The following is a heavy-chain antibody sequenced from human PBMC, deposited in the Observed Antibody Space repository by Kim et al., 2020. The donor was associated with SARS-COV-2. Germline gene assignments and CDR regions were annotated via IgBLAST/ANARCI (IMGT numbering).Heavy chain of an antibody. J-gene: IGHJ3*02. Sequence: TPSLKSRVTISVDTSKNQFSLKLSSVTAADTAVYYCASRITIFGVVIFDIWGQGTMVTVSS. CDR3: ASRITIFGVVIFDI. D-gene: IGHD3-3*01. V-gene: IGHV4-39*01.